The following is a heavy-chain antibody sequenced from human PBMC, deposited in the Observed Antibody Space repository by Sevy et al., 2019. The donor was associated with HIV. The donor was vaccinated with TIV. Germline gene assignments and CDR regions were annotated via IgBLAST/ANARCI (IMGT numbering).Heavy chain of an antibody. CDR1: GDSISGYY. CDR3: ARALQDYYYAMDV. CDR2: IYYSGRT. J-gene: IGHJ6*02. Sequence: SETLSLTCTVSGDSISGYYWSWSRQPPGKGLEWIGYIYYSGRTNYNSSFKSRVAISVDTSKNQFSLKLRSVTAADTAVYYCARALQDYYYAMDVWGQGTTVTVSS. V-gene: IGHV4-59*01.